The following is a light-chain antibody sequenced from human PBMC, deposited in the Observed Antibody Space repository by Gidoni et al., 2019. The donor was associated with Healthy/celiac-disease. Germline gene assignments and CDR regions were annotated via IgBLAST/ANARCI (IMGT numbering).Light chain of an antibody. CDR1: QSVLYSSNNKNY. CDR3: QQYYRTPWT. Sequence: DIVMTQSPDSLAVSLGERATINCKSSQSVLYSSNNKNYLAWYQQKPGQPPKLLIYWASTRESGVPDRFSGSGSGTDFTLTISSRQAEDVAVYYCQQYYRTPWTFXQXTKLEIK. CDR2: WAS. V-gene: IGKV4-1*01. J-gene: IGKJ2*01.